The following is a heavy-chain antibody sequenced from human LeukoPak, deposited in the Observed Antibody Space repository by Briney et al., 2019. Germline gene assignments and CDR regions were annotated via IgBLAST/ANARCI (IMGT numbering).Heavy chain of an antibody. CDR2: IIPILGIA. CDR1: GGTFSSYA. CDR3: ARMFGGYCSGGSCYKVFDI. D-gene: IGHD2-15*01. J-gene: IGHJ3*02. Sequence: SVKVSCKASGGTFSSYAISWVRQAPGQGLEWMGRIIPILGIANYAQKFQGRVTITADKSTSTAYMELSSLRSEDTAVYYCARMFGGYCSGGSCYKVFDIGGQGTRAPVS. V-gene: IGHV1-69*04.